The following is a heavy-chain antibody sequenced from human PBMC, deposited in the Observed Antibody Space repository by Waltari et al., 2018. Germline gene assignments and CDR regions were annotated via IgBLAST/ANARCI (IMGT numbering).Heavy chain of an antibody. Sequence: QVQLVESGGGLVKPGGSLTLSCAASGFTFSDYYMSWIRQVPGKGLEWVSNISSSGTTIYYADSVKGRFTISRDNAKSSLYLKINSLRAEDTAVYYCARVRYSYFDYWGRGTLVTVSP. CDR2: ISSSGTTI. CDR3: ARVRYSYFDY. D-gene: IGHD5-18*01. V-gene: IGHV3-11*01. CDR1: GFTFSDYY. J-gene: IGHJ4*02.